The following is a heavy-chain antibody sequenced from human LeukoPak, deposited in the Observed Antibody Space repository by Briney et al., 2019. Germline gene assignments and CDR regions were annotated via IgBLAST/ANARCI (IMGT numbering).Heavy chain of an antibody. Sequence: SETLSLTCTVSGGSISSYYWSWIRQPPGKGLEWIGYIYYSGSTNYNPSLKSRVTISVDTSKNQFSLKLSSVTAADTAVYYCARVGHYYGSGSYPYYYYYMDVWGKGTTVTISS. CDR1: GGSISSYY. CDR2: IYYSGST. J-gene: IGHJ6*03. D-gene: IGHD3-10*01. V-gene: IGHV4-59*08. CDR3: ARVGHYYGSGSYPYYYYYMDV.